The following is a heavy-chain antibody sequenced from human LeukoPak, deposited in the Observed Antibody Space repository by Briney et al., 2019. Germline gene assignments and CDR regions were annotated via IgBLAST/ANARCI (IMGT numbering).Heavy chain of an antibody. CDR1: GYTFTSYY. Sequence: GASVKVSCKASGYTFTSYYMHWVRQAPGQGLEWIGIINPSGGSTSYAQKFQGRVTITRDTSASTAYMELSSLRSEDTAVYYCARDSTGTDAFDIWGQGTMVTVSS. CDR2: INPSGGST. CDR3: ARDSTGTDAFDI. V-gene: IGHV1-46*01. J-gene: IGHJ3*02. D-gene: IGHD1-1*01.